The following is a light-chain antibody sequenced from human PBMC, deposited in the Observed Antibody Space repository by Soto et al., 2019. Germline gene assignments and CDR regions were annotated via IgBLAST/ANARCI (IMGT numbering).Light chain of an antibody. CDR1: QTIDSH. Sequence: DIQMTQSPSSLSASVGDRVSITCRAGQTIDSHLNWYQQRPGRAPKLLIFAASTLQGGVPSRFSGSGSGTEFTLTISSLQLEDFATYYYQQSHTVPWTFGQGTTVE. V-gene: IGKV1-39*01. J-gene: IGKJ1*01. CDR3: QQSHTVPWT. CDR2: AAS.